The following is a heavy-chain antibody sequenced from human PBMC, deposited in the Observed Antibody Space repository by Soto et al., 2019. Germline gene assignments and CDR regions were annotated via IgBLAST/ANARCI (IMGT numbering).Heavy chain of an antibody. CDR3: AKDLGGDGYNWFDP. CDR1: GFTFSSYA. CDR2: ISGSGGGT. D-gene: IGHD2-21*02. V-gene: IGHV3-23*01. Sequence: GGSLRLSCAASGFTFSSYAMSWVRQAPGKGLEWVSAISGSGGGTYYADSVKGRFTISRDNSKNTLYLQMNSLRAEDTAVYYCAKDLGGDGYNWFDPWGQGTLVTVS. J-gene: IGHJ5*02.